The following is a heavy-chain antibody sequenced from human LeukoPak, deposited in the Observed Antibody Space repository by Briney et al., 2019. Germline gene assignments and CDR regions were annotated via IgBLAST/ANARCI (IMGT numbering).Heavy chain of an antibody. D-gene: IGHD2-15*01. Sequence: ASVKVSCKASGYTFTSYGISWVRQAPGQGLEWMGIINPSGGSTSYTQKFQGRVTMTRDMSTSTVYMELSSLKSEDTAVYYCASCASGGSCYSLWGQGTMVTVSS. CDR1: GYTFTSYG. CDR2: INPSGGST. J-gene: IGHJ3*01. CDR3: ASCASGGSCYSL. V-gene: IGHV1-46*01.